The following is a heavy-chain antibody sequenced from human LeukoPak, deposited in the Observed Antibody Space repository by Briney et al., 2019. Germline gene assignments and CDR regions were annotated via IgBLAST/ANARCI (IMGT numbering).Heavy chain of an antibody. CDR2: VYYGRSP. D-gene: IGHD6-25*01. CDR1: GDSISRSTYY. J-gene: IGHJ4*02. Sequence: SETLSLTCTVSGDSISRSTYYWAWLRQPPGKRLEWIGSVYYGRSPYFNPSLEGRATISVDTSKNHFSLKMSSVTAADTAVYYCARSSGTGTFSYWGQGTLVTVSS. V-gene: IGHV4-39*02. CDR3: ARSSGTGTFSY.